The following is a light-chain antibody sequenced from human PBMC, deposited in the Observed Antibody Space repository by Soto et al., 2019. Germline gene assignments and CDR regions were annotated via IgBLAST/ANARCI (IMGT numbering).Light chain of an antibody. CDR1: QDIRNY. Sequence: DIQMTQSPSSLSASVGDRVTITCQASQDIRNYLNWYQQKPGKAPNLLIYDASNLRAGVPSRFSGSDSGTEFTFTISILQPEDIATYYCQHYEHLPPLSFGGGTKVEIK. CDR2: DAS. V-gene: IGKV1-33*01. CDR3: QHYEHLPPLS. J-gene: IGKJ4*01.